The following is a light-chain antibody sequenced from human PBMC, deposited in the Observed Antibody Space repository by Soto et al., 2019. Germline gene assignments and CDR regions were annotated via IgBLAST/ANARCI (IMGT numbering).Light chain of an antibody. J-gene: IGKJ4*01. CDR2: DVS. CDR3: QRFDNSPT. V-gene: IGKV3D-20*01. CDR1: QSLTNNF. Sequence: EIVLTQSPATLSLSPGERVTLSCGASQSLTNNFLAWYQQRPGLAPKLLIFDVSTRATGIPDRCSGSGSGTDFPLTISRLEPEDFAVYYCQRFDNSPTFGGGTKVEFK.